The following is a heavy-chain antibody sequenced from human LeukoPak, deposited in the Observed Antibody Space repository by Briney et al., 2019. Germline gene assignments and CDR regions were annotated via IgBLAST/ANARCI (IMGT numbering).Heavy chain of an antibody. V-gene: IGHV1-18*01. CDR2: ISAYNGNT. CDR3: ARGDNYYGSGSSLYYFDY. J-gene: IGHJ4*02. D-gene: IGHD3-10*01. Sequence: ASVKVSCKASGYTFTSYGISWVRQAPGQGLEWMGWISAYNGNTNYAQKFQGRVTITTDESTSTAYMELSSLRSEDTAVYYCARGDNYYGSGSSLYYFDYWGQGTLVTVSS. CDR1: GYTFTSYG.